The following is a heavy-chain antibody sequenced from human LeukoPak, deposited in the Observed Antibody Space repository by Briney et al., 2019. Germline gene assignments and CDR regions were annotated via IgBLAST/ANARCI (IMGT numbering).Heavy chain of an antibody. Sequence: SGGSLRLSCAASGFTFSSYSMTWVRQAPGKGLEWVANIKQDGSEKYYVDSVKGRFTISRDNAKNSLYLQMNSLRAEDTAVYYCARDPGGSYRFDYWGQGTLVTVSS. V-gene: IGHV3-7*01. CDR1: GFTFSSYS. CDR3: ARDPGGSYRFDY. J-gene: IGHJ4*02. D-gene: IGHD1-26*01. CDR2: IKQDGSEK.